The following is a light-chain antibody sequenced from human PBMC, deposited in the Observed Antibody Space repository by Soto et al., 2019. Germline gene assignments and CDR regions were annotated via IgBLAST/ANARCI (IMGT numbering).Light chain of an antibody. Sequence: SCMASQSVSSHLAWYQQKRGQAPRLLIYDASSRASGIPARFSGSGSGTDYTLTICSLEPEDFAVYHSQQRGKCPLTFPQGTRLEIK. CDR1: QSVSSH. CDR2: DAS. J-gene: IGKJ5*01. V-gene: IGKV3-11*01. CDR3: QQRGKCPLT.